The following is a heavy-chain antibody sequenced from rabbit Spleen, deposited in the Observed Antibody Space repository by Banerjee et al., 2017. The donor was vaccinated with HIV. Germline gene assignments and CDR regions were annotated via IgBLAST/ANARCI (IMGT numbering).Heavy chain of an antibody. V-gene: IGHV1S43*01. Sequence: QQQLEESGGGLVQPEGSLTLTCKVSGIDFSSWYYMCWVRQAPGKGLELIGCIYVSSGSTWYASWVNGRFTISRSTSLNTVDLKMTSLTAADTATYFCARGSAAMTLVITGYYLNLWGPGTLVTVS. D-gene: IGHD2-1*01. CDR1: GIDFSSWYY. J-gene: IGHJ4*01. CDR3: ARGSAAMTLVITGYYLNL. CDR2: IYVSSGST.